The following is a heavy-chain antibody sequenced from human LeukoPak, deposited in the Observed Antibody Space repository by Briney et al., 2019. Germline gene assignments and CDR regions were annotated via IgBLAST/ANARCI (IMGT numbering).Heavy chain of an antibody. CDR2: IFYREGFSYGGTT. J-gene: IGHJ4*02. D-gene: IGHD3-10*01. Sequence: SETLSLTCADSGVSISGYYWIWIRQSPGRGLEYIGSIFYREGFSYGGTTFYNPSLQSRVTISVDTSKNTFSLRLSSVTAADTAVYYCARQISGNRHYWGQGTLVTVSA. V-gene: IGHV4-59*05. CDR1: GVSISGYY. CDR3: ARQISGNRHY.